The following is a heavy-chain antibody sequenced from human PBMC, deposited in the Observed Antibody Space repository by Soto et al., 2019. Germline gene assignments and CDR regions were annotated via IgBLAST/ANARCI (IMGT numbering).Heavy chain of an antibody. CDR1: GFSFTTYW. V-gene: IGHV3-7*01. CDR2: ISPGGIAT. Sequence: EVQVVKSGGGLVQPGGSLRLSCAVSGFSFTTYWMTWVRQAPGRGLEWVANISPGGIATHYVDSVKGRFTISGDNDKNSAYLQMNSMRADDTAVYYCATKGDSGSIWGQGTLVTVPS. D-gene: IGHD3-22*01. CDR3: ATKGDSGSI. J-gene: IGHJ1*01.